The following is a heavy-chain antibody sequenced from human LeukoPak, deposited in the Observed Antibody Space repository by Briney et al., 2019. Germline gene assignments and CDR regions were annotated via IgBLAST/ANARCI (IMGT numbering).Heavy chain of an antibody. CDR2: IYIDGTT. Sequence: GGPLSLSCAASGCSLSSNYWTWVCQPPGKGLEWIAVIYIDGTTYYADSVKGRFTISRDQANNTLYLQMNTLRDEDTAVYYCAKDSSSSWFGGDSKWGQGTLVTVSS. J-gene: IGHJ4*02. D-gene: IGHD6-13*01. V-gene: IGHV3-53*01. CDR1: GCSLSSNY. CDR3: AKDSSSSWFGGDSK.